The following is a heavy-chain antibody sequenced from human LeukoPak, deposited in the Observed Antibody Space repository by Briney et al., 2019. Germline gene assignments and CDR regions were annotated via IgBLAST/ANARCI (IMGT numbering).Heavy chain of an antibody. D-gene: IGHD2/OR15-2a*01. Sequence: SETLSLTCTVSGGSISGYYWSWIRQTPGKGLEWIGYMFHSGSAKYNPSLESRVTISVDTPNNQFSLILRSVTSADTAVYYCATSLGFFPRFDPWGQGILVTVSS. V-gene: IGHV4-59*01. CDR1: GGSISGYY. CDR2: MFHSGSA. CDR3: ATSLGFFPRFDP. J-gene: IGHJ5*02.